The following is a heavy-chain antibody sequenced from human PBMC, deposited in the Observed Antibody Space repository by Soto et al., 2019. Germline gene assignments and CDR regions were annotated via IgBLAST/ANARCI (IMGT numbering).Heavy chain of an antibody. D-gene: IGHD2-21*02. CDR3: ARAVLQATAPLDY. Sequence: QVQLQESGPRLVKPSETLSLTCIVSGGSISSYYWSWIRQPPGKGLEWIGYIYYSGSTNYNPSLRSRVTISVDLSKNQFSLKLSCVTAADTDVYFCARAVLQATAPLDYWGKGTLVTVSS. CDR1: GGSISSYY. J-gene: IGHJ4*02. V-gene: IGHV4-59*01. CDR2: IYYSGST.